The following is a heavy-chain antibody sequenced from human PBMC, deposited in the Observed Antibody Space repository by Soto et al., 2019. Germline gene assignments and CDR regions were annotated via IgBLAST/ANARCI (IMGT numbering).Heavy chain of an antibody. CDR1: EFNFGNYW. Sequence: HPGGSLRLSCAASEFNFGNYWMTWVRQAPGKGVEWVANIKEDGSEKNYVDSAKGRFTISRDNARNSLYLQMNSLRAEDTAVYYCARDGYNRNDFDSCAQRTLVTVSA. V-gene: IGHV3-7*05. D-gene: IGHD1-20*01. CDR3: ARDGYNRNDFDS. CDR2: IKEDGSEK. J-gene: IGHJ5*01.